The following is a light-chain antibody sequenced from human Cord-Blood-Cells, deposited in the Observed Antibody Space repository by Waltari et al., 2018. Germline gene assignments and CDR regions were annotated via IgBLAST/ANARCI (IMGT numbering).Light chain of an antibody. CDR2: DAS. J-gene: IGKJ4*01. CDR1: QSVRSY. CDR3: QQRSNWPLT. V-gene: IGKV3-11*01. Sequence: EIVLTQSPAPLSLSPGEGATHLCRASQSVRSYLAWYQQKPGQAPRLLIYDASNRATGIPARFSGSGSGTDFTLTISSLEPEDFAVYYCQQRSNWPLTFGGGTKVEIK.